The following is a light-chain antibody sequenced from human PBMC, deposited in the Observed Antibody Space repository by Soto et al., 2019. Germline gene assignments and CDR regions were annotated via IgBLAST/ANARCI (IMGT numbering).Light chain of an antibody. V-gene: IGKV1-5*03. CDR1: QSISAW. CDR2: KAS. J-gene: IGKJ1*01. Sequence: DIQMTQSPSTLSASVGDRVTLTCRASQSISAWLAWYQQKPGKAPKLLIYKASSLESAVPSRFSGSGSGTEFTLTISSLQPDDFATYYCQQYNSDSRTFGQGTKVEIK. CDR3: QQYNSDSRT.